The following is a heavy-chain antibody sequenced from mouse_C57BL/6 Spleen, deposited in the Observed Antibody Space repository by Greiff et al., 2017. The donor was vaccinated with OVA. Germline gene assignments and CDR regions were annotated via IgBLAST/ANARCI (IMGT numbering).Heavy chain of an antibody. J-gene: IGHJ4*01. CDR1: GFTFSDYG. V-gene: IGHV5-17*01. Sequence: EVHLVESGGGLVKPGGSLKLSCAASGFTFSDYGMHWVRQAPEKGLEWVAYISSGSSTIYYADTVKGRFTISRDNAKNTLFLQMTSLRSEDTAMYYCARKDWDDAMDYWGQGTSVTVSS. D-gene: IGHD4-1*01. CDR2: ISSGSSTI. CDR3: ARKDWDDAMDY.